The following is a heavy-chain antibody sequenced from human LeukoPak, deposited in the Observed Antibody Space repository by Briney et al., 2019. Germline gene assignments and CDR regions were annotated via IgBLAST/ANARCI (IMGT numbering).Heavy chain of an antibody. J-gene: IGHJ5*02. Sequence: GASVKVSCKASGYTFTGYYMHWVRQAPGQGLEWMGWINPNSGGTNYAQKFQGRVTMTRDTSISTAYMELSRLRSDDTAVYYCARDFWSGYSNWFDPWGQGTLVTVSS. CDR3: ARDFWSGYSNWFDP. CDR1: GYTFTGYY. D-gene: IGHD3-3*01. V-gene: IGHV1-2*02. CDR2: INPNSGGT.